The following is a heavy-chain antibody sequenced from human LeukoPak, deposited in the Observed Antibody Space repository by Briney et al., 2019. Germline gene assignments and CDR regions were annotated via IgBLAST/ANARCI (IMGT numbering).Heavy chain of an antibody. CDR3: ARAIPGYSSWFDP. D-gene: IGHD6-13*01. CDR2: INPNSGGT. V-gene: IGHV1-2*02. J-gene: IGHJ5*02. Sequence: ASVKVSCKASGYTFTGYYMHWVRQAPGQGLEWMGWINPNSGGTNYAQKFQGRVTMTRDTSISTAYMELSRLRSDDTAVYYCARAIPGYSSWFDPWGQGTLVTVSS. CDR1: GYTFTGYY.